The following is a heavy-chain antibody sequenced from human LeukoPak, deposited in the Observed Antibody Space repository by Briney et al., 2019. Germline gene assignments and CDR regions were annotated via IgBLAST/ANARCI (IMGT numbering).Heavy chain of an antibody. Sequence: GGSLRLSCAASGFTFSNCGMHRVRQAPGKGLEWVAVISYDGSNKYYADSVKGRFTISRDNSKNTLYVQMNSLRAEDTAVYYCAKRGTSFGHHFDYWGQGTLVTVSS. CDR1: GFTFSNCG. J-gene: IGHJ4*02. D-gene: IGHD3/OR15-3a*01. V-gene: IGHV3-30*18. CDR2: ISYDGSNK. CDR3: AKRGTSFGHHFDY.